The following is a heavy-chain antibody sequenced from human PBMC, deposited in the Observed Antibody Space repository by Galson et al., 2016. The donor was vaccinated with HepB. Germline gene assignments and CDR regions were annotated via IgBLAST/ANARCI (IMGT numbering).Heavy chain of an antibody. J-gene: IGHJ4*02. CDR3: VKGGYYDRKGFDY. D-gene: IGHD3-22*01. CDR1: GFPLINYA. V-gene: IGHV3-64D*06. CDR2: ISTHGGYT. Sequence: SLRLSCAASGFPLINYAMHWVRPAPGKGLEYVSTISTHGGYTTYADSVKGRFTISRDNPKNTLYLQMRSLRPEDTAVYYCVKGGYYDRKGFDYWGQGTLVTVSS.